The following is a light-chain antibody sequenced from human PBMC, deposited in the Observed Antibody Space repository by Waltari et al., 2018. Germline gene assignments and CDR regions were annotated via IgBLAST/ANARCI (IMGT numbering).Light chain of an antibody. CDR1: QGISSW. Sequence: DIQMTQSPSSVSASVGDRVTITCRASQGISSWLAWYQQKPGKAPKLLIYAASSVPSGVPSRFRGSGSGTDFTLTLSSLQPEAFATYYCPPANSFHWTFGQGTKVEIK. CDR2: AAS. V-gene: IGKV1-12*01. CDR3: PPANSFHWT. J-gene: IGKJ1*01.